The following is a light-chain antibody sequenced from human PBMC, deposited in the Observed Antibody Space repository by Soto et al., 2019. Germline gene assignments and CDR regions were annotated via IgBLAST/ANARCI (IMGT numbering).Light chain of an antibody. CDR1: SSDVGGYNY. CDR2: DVS. Sequence: QSALTQPACVSGSPGQSITISCTGTSSDVGGYNYVSWYQQHPGKAPKLMIYDVSNRPSGVSNRFSGSKSGNTASLTISGLQAEDEADYYCSSYTSSSTLVFGTGTKLTVL. CDR3: SSYTSSSTLV. J-gene: IGLJ1*01. V-gene: IGLV2-14*01.